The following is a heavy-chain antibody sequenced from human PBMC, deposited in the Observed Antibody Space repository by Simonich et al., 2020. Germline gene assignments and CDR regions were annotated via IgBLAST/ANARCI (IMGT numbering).Heavy chain of an antibody. Sequence: QLQLQESGPGLVKPSETLSLTCTVSGGSISSCSYYWGWIRRPPGKGLEWIGSIYYSGSTSYTPSRKSRVTISVDTAKNQFSLKLSSVTAADTAVYYCARHAGFAFDIWGQGTMVTVSS. CDR2: IYYSGST. J-gene: IGHJ3*02. CDR1: GGSISSCSYY. CDR3: ARHAGFAFDI. V-gene: IGHV4-39*01. D-gene: IGHD6-13*01.